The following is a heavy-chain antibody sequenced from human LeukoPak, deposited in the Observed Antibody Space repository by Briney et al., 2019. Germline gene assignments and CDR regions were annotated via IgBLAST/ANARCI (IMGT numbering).Heavy chain of an antibody. CDR1: GLTFDDYP. V-gene: IGHV3-9*01. CDR2: ISWNSGSI. Sequence: GGSLRLSVAALGLTFDDYPMPWVGQAPGKGLEWVSGISWNSGSIGYADSVKGRFTISRDNAKNSLYLQMNSLRAEDTALYYCAKIGPAAGHYYYYGMDVWGQGTTVTVSS. D-gene: IGHD6-13*01. J-gene: IGHJ6*02. CDR3: AKIGPAAGHYYYYGMDV.